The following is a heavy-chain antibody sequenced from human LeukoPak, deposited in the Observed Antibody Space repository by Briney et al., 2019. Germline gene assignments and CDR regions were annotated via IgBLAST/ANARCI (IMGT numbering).Heavy chain of an antibody. CDR1: GFTFSSYG. CDR2: IRYDGGNK. CDR3: AKDKY. Sequence: GGSLRLSCAASGFTFSSYGMHWVRQAPGKGLEWVAFIRYDGGNKYYADSVKGRFTISRDNSKNTLYLQMNSLRAEDTAVYYCAKDKYWGQGTLVTVSS. J-gene: IGHJ4*02. V-gene: IGHV3-30*02.